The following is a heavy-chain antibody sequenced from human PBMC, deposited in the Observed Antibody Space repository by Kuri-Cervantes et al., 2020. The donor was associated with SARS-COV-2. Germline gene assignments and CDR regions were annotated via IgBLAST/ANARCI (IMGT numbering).Heavy chain of an antibody. CDR3: ASQLGGGASAYYSDY. CDR1: GYTFTGYY. V-gene: IGHV1-2*06. J-gene: IGHJ4*02. CDR2: INPNSGGT. Sequence: ASVKVSCKASGYTFTGYYMHWVRQAPGQGLEWMGRINPNSGGTNYAQKFQGRVTMTRDTSISTAYMELSRLRSDDTAVYYCASQLGGGASAYYSDYWGQGTLVTVSS. D-gene: IGHD2-21*01.